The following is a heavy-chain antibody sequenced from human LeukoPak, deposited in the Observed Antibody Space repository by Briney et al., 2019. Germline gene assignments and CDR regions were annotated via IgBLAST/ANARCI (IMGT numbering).Heavy chain of an antibody. Sequence: ASVKVSCKSSGYTFSGYFIHWVRQAPGQGLEWMGWINPNSGGTNYAQKFQGRVTMTRDTSISTAYMELSRLRSDDTAVYYCARPVSGDGTAAAQFDYWGQGTLVTVSP. J-gene: IGHJ4*02. V-gene: IGHV1-2*02. CDR3: ARPVSGDGTAAAQFDY. D-gene: IGHD6-13*01. CDR2: INPNSGGT. CDR1: GYTFSGYF.